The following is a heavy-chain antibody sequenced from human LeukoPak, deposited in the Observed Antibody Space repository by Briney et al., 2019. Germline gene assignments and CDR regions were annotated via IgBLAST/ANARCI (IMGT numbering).Heavy chain of an antibody. Sequence: SETLSLTCTVSGGSINNDYWSWIRQPPGKGLEWIGYLSYSGSTSYNPSLKRRVTISADTSKNQFSLKMNSVTAADTAVYYCARDGYSSSWYGGYYYYYGMDVWGQGTTVTVSS. CDR2: LSYSGST. CDR3: ARDGYSSSWYGGYYYYYGMDV. J-gene: IGHJ6*02. CDR1: GGSINNDY. D-gene: IGHD6-13*01. V-gene: IGHV4-59*01.